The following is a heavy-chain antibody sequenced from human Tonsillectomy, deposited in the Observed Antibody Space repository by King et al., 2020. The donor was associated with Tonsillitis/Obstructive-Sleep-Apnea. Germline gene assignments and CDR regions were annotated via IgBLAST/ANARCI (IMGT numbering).Heavy chain of an antibody. D-gene: IGHD3-3*01. CDR1: GFTFDDYA. Sequence: VQLVESGGGLVQPGRSLRLSCAASGFTFDDYAMHWVRQAPGKGLEWVSGITWNSDTIGYADSVKGRFTISRDNAKNSLFLQMNSLRPDDSALYYCAIGGFLEWLLDYWGQGTLVTVSS. CDR2: ITWNSDTI. V-gene: IGHV3-9*01. J-gene: IGHJ4*02. CDR3: AIGGFLEWLLDY.